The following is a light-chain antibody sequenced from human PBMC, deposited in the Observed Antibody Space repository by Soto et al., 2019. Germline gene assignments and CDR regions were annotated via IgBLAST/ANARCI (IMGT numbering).Light chain of an antibody. Sequence: QMPQSPSTLSASIGDRVTISCRASQGITTWLAWYQQKPGKAPKLLIYAASTLQGGVPSRFSGSGSGTEFTLTISSLQPEDFATYYCQQATSFPRTFGQGTKVDI. J-gene: IGKJ1*01. V-gene: IGKV1-12*01. CDR1: QGITTW. CDR3: QQATSFPRT. CDR2: AAS.